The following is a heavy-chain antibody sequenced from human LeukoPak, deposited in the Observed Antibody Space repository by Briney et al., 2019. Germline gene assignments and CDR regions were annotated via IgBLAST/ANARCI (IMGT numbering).Heavy chain of an antibody. D-gene: IGHD5-24*01. Sequence: ASVKVSCKASGYTFTGYYMHWVRQAPGQGLEWMGWINPNSGGTNYAQKFQGRVTMTRDTSISTAYMELSRLRSDDTAVYYCARLATMDYYFDYWGQGTLVTVSS. CDR1: GYTFTGYY. CDR2: INPNSGGT. J-gene: IGHJ4*02. CDR3: ARLATMDYYFDY. V-gene: IGHV1-2*02.